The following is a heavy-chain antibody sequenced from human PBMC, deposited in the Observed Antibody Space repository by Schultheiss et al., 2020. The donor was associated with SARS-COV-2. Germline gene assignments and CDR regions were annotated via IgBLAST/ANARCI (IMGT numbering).Heavy chain of an antibody. Sequence: SETLSLTCTVSGGSISSSSYYWGWIRQPPGKGLEWIGRIYTSGSTNYNPSLKSRVTISVDTSKNQFSLKLSSVTAADTAVYYCARDRDYYGSGRGGNWFDPWGQGTLVTVSS. CDR1: GGSISSSSYY. V-gene: IGHV4-39*07. CDR3: ARDRDYYGSGRGGNWFDP. CDR2: IYTSGST. J-gene: IGHJ5*02. D-gene: IGHD3-10*01.